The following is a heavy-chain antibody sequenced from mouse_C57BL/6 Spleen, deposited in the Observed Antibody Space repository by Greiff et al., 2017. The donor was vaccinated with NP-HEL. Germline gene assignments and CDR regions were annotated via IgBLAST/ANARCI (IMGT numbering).Heavy chain of an antibody. J-gene: IGHJ2*01. CDR3: ARGGYDQYYFDY. CDR2: INPNNGGT. V-gene: IGHV1-18*01. D-gene: IGHD2-3*01. CDR1: GYTFTDYN. Sequence: EVHLVESGPELVKPGASVKIPCKASGYTFTDYNMDWVKQSHGKSLEWIGDINPNNGGTIYNQKFKGKATLTVDKSSSTAYMELRSLTSEDTAVYYCARGGYDQYYFDYWGQGTTLTVSS.